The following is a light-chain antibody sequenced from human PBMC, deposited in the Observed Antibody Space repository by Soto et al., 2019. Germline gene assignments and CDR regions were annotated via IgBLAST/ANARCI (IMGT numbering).Light chain of an antibody. CDR1: SGDVGNYNL. CDR2: EVS. CDR3: CAYAGGSVYVL. Sequence: QSALTQPASVSGSPXQSITXXCTGTSGDVGNYNLVSWYQQHPGKAPHLVIYEVSKRPSGVSYRFSGSRSGNTASLTISGLQAEDEADYYCCAYAGGSVYVLFGGGTKLTVL. J-gene: IGLJ3*02. V-gene: IGLV2-23*02.